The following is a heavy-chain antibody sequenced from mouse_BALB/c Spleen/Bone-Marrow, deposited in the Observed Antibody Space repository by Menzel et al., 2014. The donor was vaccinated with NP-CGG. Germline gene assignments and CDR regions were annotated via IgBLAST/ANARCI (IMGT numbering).Heavy chain of an antibody. Sequence: MNWVKQRAEQGLEWIGRIDPANGYTEYDPKFQGKATIIADTSSNTAYLQLNSLTSEDTAVYYCARYYYGTRYYFDYWGQGTTLTVSS. CDR2: IDPANGYT. D-gene: IGHD1-1*01. CDR3: ARYYYGTRYYFDY. J-gene: IGHJ2*01. V-gene: IGHV14-3*02.